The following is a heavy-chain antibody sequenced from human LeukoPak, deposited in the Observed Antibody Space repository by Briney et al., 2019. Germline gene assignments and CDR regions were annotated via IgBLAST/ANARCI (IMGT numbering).Heavy chain of an antibody. CDR2: IYSGGNT. J-gene: IGHJ4*02. V-gene: IGHV3-53*01. Sequence: GGSLRPSCTVSGFTVSINSMSWVRQAPGKGLEWVSFIYSGGNTNYSDSVKGRFTISRDNSKNTLYLQMNSLRAEDTAVYYCARRAGEYSHPYDYWGQGTLVTVSS. CDR3: ARRAGEYSHPYDY. D-gene: IGHD4-17*01. CDR1: GFTVSINS.